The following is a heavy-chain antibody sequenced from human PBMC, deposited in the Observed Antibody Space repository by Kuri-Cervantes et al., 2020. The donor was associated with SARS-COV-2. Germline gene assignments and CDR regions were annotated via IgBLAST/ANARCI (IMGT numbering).Heavy chain of an antibody. CDR2: ISAYNGNT. V-gene: IGHV1-18*01. D-gene: IGHD2-2*01. CDR3: ARHQEVPAPGEGYFDY. J-gene: IGHJ4*02. CDR1: GYTFTSYG. Sequence: ASVKVSCKASGYTFTSYGISWVRQAPGQGLEWMGWISAYNGNTNYAQKLQGRVTMTTDTSTSTAYMELRSLRSDDTAVYYCARHQEVPAPGEGYFDYWGQGTLVTVSS.